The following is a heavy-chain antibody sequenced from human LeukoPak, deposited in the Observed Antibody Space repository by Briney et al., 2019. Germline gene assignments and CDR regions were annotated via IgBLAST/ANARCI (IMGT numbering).Heavy chain of an antibody. Sequence: APVKVSCKASGYTFSNYAIHWVRQAPGQRFEWMGWLNAGNGHTKYSQNFQGRVTITRDSSASTAYMELSSLTSEDTAVYYCARGIWSARTVDYYLDYWGQGTLVTVSS. CDR3: ARGIWSARTVDYYLDY. D-gene: IGHD2-21*01. J-gene: IGHJ4*02. CDR1: GYTFSNYA. V-gene: IGHV1-3*01. CDR2: LNAGNGHT.